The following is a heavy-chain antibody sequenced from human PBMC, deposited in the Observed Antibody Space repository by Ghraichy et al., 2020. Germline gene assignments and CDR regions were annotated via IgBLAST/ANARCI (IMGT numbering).Heavy chain of an antibody. J-gene: IGHJ6*03. Sequence: ASVKVSCKASGYTFTSYAMNWVRQAPGQGLEWMGWINTNTGNPTYAQGFTGRFVFSLDTSVSTAYLQISSLKAEDTAVYYCAREGFRRGPRGGQLVGPRYYYYYMDVWGKGTTVSVSS. CDR2: INTNTGNP. V-gene: IGHV7-4-1*02. CDR1: GYTFTSYA. D-gene: IGHD6-6*01. CDR3: AREGFRRGPRGGQLVGPRYYYYYMDV.